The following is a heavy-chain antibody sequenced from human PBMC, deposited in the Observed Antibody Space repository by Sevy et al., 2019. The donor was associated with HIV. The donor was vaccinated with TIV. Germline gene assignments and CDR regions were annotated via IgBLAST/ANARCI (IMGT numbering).Heavy chain of an antibody. CDR2: ISSSSSTI. Sequence: GGSLRLSCAASGFTFSSYSMNWVRQAPGKGLEWVSYISSSSSTIYYADSVKGRFTISRDNAKNSLYLQMNSLRDEDPAVYYCAGDRAQFGESLYYLDFWGKGTTVTVSS. CDR1: GFTFSSYS. V-gene: IGHV3-48*02. D-gene: IGHD3-10*01. J-gene: IGHJ6*03. CDR3: AGDRAQFGESLYYLDF.